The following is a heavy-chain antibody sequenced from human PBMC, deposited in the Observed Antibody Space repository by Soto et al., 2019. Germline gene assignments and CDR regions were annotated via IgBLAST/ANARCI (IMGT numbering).Heavy chain of an antibody. CDR1: GFSLTTRGVG. CDR2: IYWDDDK. D-gene: IGHD3-16*01. Sequence: QITLKESGPTLVKPTQTLTLTCTFSGFSLTTRGVGVGWIRQPPGKALECLALIYWDDDKRFSPSLQSRLSHTKEPSKNQVVLTMTHVDPVDTATDYRAPIPNYYQYDWFDPWGQGTLVSVSS. J-gene: IGHJ5*02. V-gene: IGHV2-5*02. CDR3: APIPNYYQYDWFDP.